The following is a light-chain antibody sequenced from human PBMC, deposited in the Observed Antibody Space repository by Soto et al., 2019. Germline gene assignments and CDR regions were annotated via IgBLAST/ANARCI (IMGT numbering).Light chain of an antibody. J-gene: IGLJ2*01. V-gene: IGLV2-14*03. CDR3: SSYTSRSPLV. CDR2: DDS. CDR1: TGNVVGYNF. Sequence: QSARTQPPSVLGPPGQWFTISGPGTTGNVVGYNFLPWNQHPPATAPKLMIYDDSNRPSGVPNRFSGTKSGNPASLTISGHQAEDAADYYRSSYTSRSPLVFGGGTKLTVL.